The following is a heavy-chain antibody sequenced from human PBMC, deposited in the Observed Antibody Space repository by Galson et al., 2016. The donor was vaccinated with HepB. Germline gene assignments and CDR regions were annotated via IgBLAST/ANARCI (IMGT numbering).Heavy chain of an antibody. J-gene: IGHJ4*02. CDR3: ARGGRMLAPLDY. Sequence: ETLSLTCAVYGGSFSSYYWTWVRQSPGKGLEWLGEITHRGNTNYNPSLKSRLTISVDVSKSQFSLNVTSLTAADTAVYYCARGGRMLAPLDYWGQGTLVTVSS. D-gene: IGHD1-14*01. V-gene: IGHV4-34*01. CDR1: GGSFSSYY. CDR2: ITHRGNT.